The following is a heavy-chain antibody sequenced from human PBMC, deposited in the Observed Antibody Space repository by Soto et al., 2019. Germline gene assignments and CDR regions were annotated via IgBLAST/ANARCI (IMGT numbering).Heavy chain of an antibody. CDR3: ARESEDLTSNFDY. J-gene: IGHJ4*02. CDR2: ISSTTNYI. Sequence: GGSLRLSCAASGLTLTRYSMNWVRQAPGKGLEWVSSISSTTNYIYYGDSMKGRFTISRDNAKNSRYLEMNSLRAEDTAVYYCARESEDLTSNFDYWGQGTLVTVSS. CDR1: GLTLTRYS. V-gene: IGHV3-21*06.